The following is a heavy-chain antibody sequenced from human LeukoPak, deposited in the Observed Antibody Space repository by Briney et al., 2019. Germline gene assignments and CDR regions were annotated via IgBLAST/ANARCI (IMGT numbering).Heavy chain of an antibody. Sequence: GRSLRLSCAASGFTFSSYGMHWVRQAPGKGLEWVALITYDGYYKYYADSVKGRFTISRDNSKNMYLQMNSLRAEDTAVYYCAKVLISMVRGSPMDVWGQGTTVTVSS. CDR2: ITYDGYYK. CDR1: GFTFSSYG. D-gene: IGHD3-10*01. J-gene: IGHJ6*02. CDR3: AKVLISMVRGSPMDV. V-gene: IGHV3-30*18.